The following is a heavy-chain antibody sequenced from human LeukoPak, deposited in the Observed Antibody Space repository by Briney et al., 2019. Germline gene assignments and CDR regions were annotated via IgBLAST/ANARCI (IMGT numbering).Heavy chain of an antibody. J-gene: IGHJ4*02. CDR2: ISPDGREK. Sequence: GGSLRLSCSASGFTFSNFGMTWVRQAPGKGLECLANISPDGREKYYMDSVKGRFTISRDNTKNSLYLQMSSLRAEDTAVYYCARDENWDSHWGQGTLATVSS. CDR3: ARDENWDSH. D-gene: IGHD1-26*01. V-gene: IGHV3-7*01. CDR1: GFTFSNFG.